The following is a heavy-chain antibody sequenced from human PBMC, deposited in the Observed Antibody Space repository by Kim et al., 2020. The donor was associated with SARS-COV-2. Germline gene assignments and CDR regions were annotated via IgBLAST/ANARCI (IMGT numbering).Heavy chain of an antibody. CDR3: ARDRDYYDSSGYYAFDI. V-gene: IGHV4-31*03. CDR2: IYYSGST. D-gene: IGHD3-22*01. J-gene: IGHJ3*02. Sequence: SETLSLTCTVSGGSISSGGYYWSWIRQHPGKGLEWIGYIYYSGSTYYNPSLKSRVTISVDTSKNQFSLKLSSVTAADTAVYYCARDRDYYDSSGYYAFDIWGQGTMVTVSS. CDR1: GGSISSGGYY.